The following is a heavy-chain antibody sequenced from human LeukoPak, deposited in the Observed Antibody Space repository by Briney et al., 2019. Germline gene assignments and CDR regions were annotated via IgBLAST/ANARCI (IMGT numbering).Heavy chain of an antibody. J-gene: IGHJ4*02. Sequence: GESLKISCQSSGYIFTHYLIGWVRQVAGKGLESMGLIYPADSDTTYSTYFQGQVTISADKSISTVYLQWSSLRASDTAMYYCARQSRDGSKTRGYYFDYWGQGTLVTVSS. V-gene: IGHV5-51*01. CDR2: IYPADSDT. CDR3: ARQSRDGSKTRGYYFDY. CDR1: GYIFTHYL. D-gene: IGHD3-10*01.